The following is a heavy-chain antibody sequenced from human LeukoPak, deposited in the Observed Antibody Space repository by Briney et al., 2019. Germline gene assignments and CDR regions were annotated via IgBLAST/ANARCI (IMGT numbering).Heavy chain of an antibody. D-gene: IGHD3-10*01. V-gene: IGHV3-30*02. J-gene: IGHJ4*02. CDR3: AKLYGSGTSYHPLDY. Sequence: PGGSLRLSCAASGFIFSGYGMHWVRQAPGKGLEWVAFIRYDGSDKYYADSVKGRFTNSRDDSKNTLYLQMNSLRPEDTAVYYCAKLYGSGTSYHPLDYWGQGTLVTVSS. CDR2: IRYDGSDK. CDR1: GFIFSGYG.